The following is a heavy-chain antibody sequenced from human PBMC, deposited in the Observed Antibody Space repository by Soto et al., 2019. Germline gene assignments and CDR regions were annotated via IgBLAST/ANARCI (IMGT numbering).Heavy chain of an antibody. CDR2: SIDIFGTA. J-gene: IGHJ4*02. CDR1: VGTFSSYA. D-gene: IGHD6-6*01. CDR3: TRGVGLVQFDY. Sequence: VKLVQSGAEVKKPGSSVKVSCKASVGTFSSYAISWVRQAPGQGLELMGGSIDIFGTANYAQKFQGRVTITADESPSTAYTALSSLRSEATAVYYCTRGVGLVQFDYWGQGTLVTVSS. V-gene: IGHV1-69*01.